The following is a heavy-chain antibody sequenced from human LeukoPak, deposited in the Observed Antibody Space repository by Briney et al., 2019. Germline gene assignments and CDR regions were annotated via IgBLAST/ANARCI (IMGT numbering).Heavy chain of an antibody. J-gene: IGHJ5*02. D-gene: IGHD3-3*01. CDR3: ARGLYDFWSGYSNWFDP. Sequence: PSETLSLTCTVSGGSISSGGYYWSWIRQHPGKGLEWIGYIYYSGSTYYNPSFKSRVTISVDTSKNQFSLKLSSVTAADTAVYYCARGLYDFWSGYSNWFDPWGQGTLVTVSS. CDR1: GGSISSGGYY. V-gene: IGHV4-31*03. CDR2: IYYSGST.